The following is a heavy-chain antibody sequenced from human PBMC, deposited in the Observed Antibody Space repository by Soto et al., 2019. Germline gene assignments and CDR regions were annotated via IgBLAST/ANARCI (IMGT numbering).Heavy chain of an antibody. D-gene: IGHD2-2*01. CDR1: GGPFSGFY. Sequence: QVQLHQWGAGLLKPSETLSLTCAVYGGPFSGFYWCWIRQSPGKGLEWLGEVRHTGSTNYNPSLKTRVSISADTSKNQVSLRLTSVTAADTAVYYCATDSTSTHYGMDVWGQGTTVTVSS. J-gene: IGHJ6*02. CDR2: VRHTGST. V-gene: IGHV4-34*01. CDR3: ATDSTSTHYGMDV.